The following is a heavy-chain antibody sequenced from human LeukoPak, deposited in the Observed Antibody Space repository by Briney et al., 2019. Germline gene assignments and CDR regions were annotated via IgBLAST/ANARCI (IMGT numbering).Heavy chain of an antibody. Sequence: PSETLSLTCTVSGGSISSYYWSWIRQPPGKGLEWIAFIYYSGSTNYNPSLKSRVTISVDASKNQFSLRLSSVTAADTAMYYCASHRWLAPIDYWGQGTLVTVSS. D-gene: IGHD6-19*01. CDR1: GGSISSYY. V-gene: IGHV4-59*01. CDR2: IYYSGST. CDR3: ASHRWLAPIDY. J-gene: IGHJ4*02.